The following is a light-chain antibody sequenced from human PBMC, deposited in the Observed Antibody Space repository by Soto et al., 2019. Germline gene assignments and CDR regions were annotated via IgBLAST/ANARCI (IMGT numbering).Light chain of an antibody. Sequence: QSVLAQPASVSGSPGQSITISCTGSSTDVAGYNYVSWYQQHPGRAPKLMIYEVSNRPSGVSNRFSASKSGDTASLTIFGLQAEDEADYYCSSLTSSNTWVFGGGTKVTVL. CDR3: SSLTSSNTWV. J-gene: IGLJ3*02. CDR1: STDVAGYNY. CDR2: EVS. V-gene: IGLV2-14*01.